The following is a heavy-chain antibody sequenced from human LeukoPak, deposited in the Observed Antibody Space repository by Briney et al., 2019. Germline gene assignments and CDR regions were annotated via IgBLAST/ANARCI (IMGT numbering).Heavy chain of an antibody. CDR1: GFTFSSYW. V-gene: IGHV3-74*01. J-gene: IGHJ5*02. CDR3: ASVLVGYSSGWYDNWFDP. CDR2: INSDGSST. D-gene: IGHD6-19*01. Sequence: GGSLRLSCAASGFTFSSYWMHWVRQAPGKGLVWVSRINSDGSSTSYADSVKGRFTISRDNAKNTLYLQMNSLRAEDTAVYYCASVLVGYSSGWYDNWFDPWGQGTLVTVSS.